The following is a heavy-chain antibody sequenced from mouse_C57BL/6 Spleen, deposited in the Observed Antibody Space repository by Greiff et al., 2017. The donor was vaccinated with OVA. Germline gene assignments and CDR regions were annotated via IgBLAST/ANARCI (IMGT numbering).Heavy chain of an antibody. D-gene: IGHD2-4*01. Sequence: VHVKQSGPELVKPGASVKISCKASGYSFTDYNMNWVKQSNGKSLEWIGVINPNYGTTSYNQKFKGKATLTVDQSSSTAYMQLNSLTSEDSAVDYCARSGYDYAAWFAYWGQGTLVTVSA. CDR1: GYSFTDYN. CDR2: INPNYGTT. CDR3: ARSGYDYAAWFAY. J-gene: IGHJ3*01. V-gene: IGHV1-39*01.